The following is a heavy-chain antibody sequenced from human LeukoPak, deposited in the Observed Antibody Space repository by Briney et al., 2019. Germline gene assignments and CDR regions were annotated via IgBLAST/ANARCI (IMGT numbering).Heavy chain of an antibody. Sequence: PGGSLRLSCAASGFTFGSHAMYWVRQAPGKGLEWVAGIFGSGGSLHYADPVKGRFTISRDNSRNSVYLQINSLRAEDTAVYYCGKTTVGYSSGQKPAWPVDYWGQGTLVTVSS. V-gene: IGHV3-23*01. J-gene: IGHJ4*02. CDR3: GKTTVGYSSGQKPAWPVDY. D-gene: IGHD5-18*01. CDR1: GFTFGSHA. CDR2: IFGSGGSL.